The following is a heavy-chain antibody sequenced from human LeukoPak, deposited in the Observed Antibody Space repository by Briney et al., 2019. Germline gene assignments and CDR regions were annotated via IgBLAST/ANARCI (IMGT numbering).Heavy chain of an antibody. CDR3: AREYWSRLD. V-gene: IGHV3-33*01. CDR2: IWYDGSNK. J-gene: IGHJ4*02. D-gene: IGHD2-8*02. Sequence: PGRSLRLSCAASGFTFSSYGMHWVRQAPGKGLEWVAVIWYDGSNKYYADSVKGRFTISRDNSKNTLYLQMTSLRPEDTAVYYCAREYWSRLDWGQGTLVTVSS. CDR1: GFTFSSYG.